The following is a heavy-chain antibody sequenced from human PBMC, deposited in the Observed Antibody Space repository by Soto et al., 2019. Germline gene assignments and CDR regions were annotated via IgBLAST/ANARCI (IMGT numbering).Heavy chain of an antibody. CDR3: ARAPSEYIWGSYLRYFEY. V-gene: IGHV3-23*01. J-gene: IGHJ4*02. CDR1: GFPFSNYA. Sequence: EVELLESGGAFIQPGGSLRLSCAASGFPFSNYAMAWVRQASGKGLEWVSGISGNSGHAVYADSVKGRFTSSRENSRNTLYLQMESLRAEDTATYYCARAPSEYIWGSYLRYFEYWGQGTLVAVSS. CDR2: ISGNSGHA. D-gene: IGHD3-16*02.